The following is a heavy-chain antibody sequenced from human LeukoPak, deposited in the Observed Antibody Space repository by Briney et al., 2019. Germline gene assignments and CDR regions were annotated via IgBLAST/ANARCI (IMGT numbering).Heavy chain of an antibody. CDR2: IYYSGST. V-gene: IGHV4-30-4*01. CDR1: GGSISSGDYY. D-gene: IGHD3-10*01. J-gene: IGHJ4*02. CDR3: ASYGSGSHPSYYFDY. Sequence: SETLSLTCTVSGGSISSGDYYWSWIRQPPGKGLEWIGYIYYSGSTYYNPSLKSRVTISVDTSKNQFSLKLSSVTAADTAVYYCASYGSGSHPSYYFDYWGQGTLVTVSS.